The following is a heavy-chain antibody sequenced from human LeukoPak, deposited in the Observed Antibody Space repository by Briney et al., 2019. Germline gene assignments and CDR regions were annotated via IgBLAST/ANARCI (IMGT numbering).Heavy chain of an antibody. CDR2: IYTSGST. CDR3: AKFALWSGYYYFDY. D-gene: IGHD3-3*01. J-gene: IGHJ4*02. Sequence: PSETLSLTCTVSGGSISNYYWSWIRQPAGKGLEWIGRIYTSGSTNYNPSLKSRVTMSVDTSKNQFSLRLSSVTAADTAVYYCAKFALWSGYYYFDYWGQGTLVTVSS. V-gene: IGHV4-4*07. CDR1: GGSISNYY.